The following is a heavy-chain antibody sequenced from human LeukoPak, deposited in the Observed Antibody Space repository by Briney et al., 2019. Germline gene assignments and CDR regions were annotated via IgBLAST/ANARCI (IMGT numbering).Heavy chain of an antibody. J-gene: IGHJ4*02. Sequence: ASVKVSCKASKDTLTGYYMHWVRQAPGQGLEWMGWINPNSGGTKYAQKFQGRVTMTRDTSITTVYMELSGRRSDDTAVYYCARAGTSASWFYWGQGTLVTVSS. CDR1: KDTLTGYY. CDR3: ARAGTSASWFY. CDR2: INPNSGGT. D-gene: IGHD1-7*01. V-gene: IGHV1-2*02.